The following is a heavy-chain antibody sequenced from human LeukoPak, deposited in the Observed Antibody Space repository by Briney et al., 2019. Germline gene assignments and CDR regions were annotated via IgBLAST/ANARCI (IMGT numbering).Heavy chain of an antibody. CDR2: ISYDGSNK. D-gene: IGHD5-18*01. CDR3: ARDHRWLRGFYYYGMDV. Sequence: PGGSLRLSCVASGFTFTTYAMIWVRQPPGKGLEWVAVISYDGSNKYYADSVKGRFTISRDNSKNTLYLQMNSLRAEDTAVYYCARDHRWLRGFYYYGMDVWGQGTTVTVSS. J-gene: IGHJ6*02. CDR1: GFTFTTYA. V-gene: IGHV3-30-3*01.